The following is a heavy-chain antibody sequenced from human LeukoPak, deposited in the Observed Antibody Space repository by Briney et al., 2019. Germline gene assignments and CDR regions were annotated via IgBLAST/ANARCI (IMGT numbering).Heavy chain of an antibody. V-gene: IGHV4-61*02. CDR2: IYTSGST. CDR1: GGSISSGTYY. J-gene: IGHJ4*02. D-gene: IGHD6-13*01. Sequence: PSETLSLTCTVSGGSISSGTYYWSWIRQPAGKGREWIGRIYTSGSTNYNPSLKSRVTMSVDTSKNQFSLKLSSVTAADTAVYYCARASYIVAAGTIDYWGQGTLVTVSS. CDR3: ARASYIVAAGTIDY.